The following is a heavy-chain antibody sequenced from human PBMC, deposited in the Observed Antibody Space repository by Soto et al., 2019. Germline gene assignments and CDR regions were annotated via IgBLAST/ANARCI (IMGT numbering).Heavy chain of an antibody. CDR3: ARDLATVIYYYYYGMDV. CDR1: GFTFSSYG. CDR2: IWYDGSNK. V-gene: IGHV3-33*01. Sequence: QVQLVESGGGVVQPGRSLRLSCAASGFTFSSYGMHWVRQAPGKGLEWVAVIWYDGSNKYYADSVKGRFTISRDNSKNTLYLQMNRLRAEDTAVYYCARDLATVIYYYYYGMDVWGQGTTVTVSS. J-gene: IGHJ6*02. D-gene: IGHD4-17*01.